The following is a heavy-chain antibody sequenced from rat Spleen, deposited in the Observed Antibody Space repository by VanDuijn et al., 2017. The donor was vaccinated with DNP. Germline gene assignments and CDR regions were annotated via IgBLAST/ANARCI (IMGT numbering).Heavy chain of an antibody. D-gene: IGHD4-1*01. CDR1: GFTFSDYY. CDR3: ASGFGWFAY. J-gene: IGHJ3*01. Sequence: EVQLVESGGGLVQPGRSLKLSCAASGFTFSDYYMAWVRQAPKKGLEWVATISYDGSGTYYRDSVKGRFTISRDHATNTLYLRLNSLRSEDTAIYYCASGFGWFAYWGQGTLVTVSS. V-gene: IGHV5-22*01. CDR2: ISYDGSGT.